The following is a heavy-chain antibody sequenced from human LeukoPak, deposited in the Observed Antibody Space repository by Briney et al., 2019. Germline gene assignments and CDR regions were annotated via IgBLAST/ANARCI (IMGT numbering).Heavy chain of an antibody. J-gene: IGHJ4*02. CDR1: GASIRSYQ. V-gene: IGHV4-4*09. Sequence: SETLSLTCTVSGASIRSYQWSWIRQPPGKGLEWIGHINTSGGTNYNPSLKSRITFSVDTSRDQFSLKLSSVTAADTAVYYCARGTDYSSSWYIWGQGTLVTVSS. D-gene: IGHD6-13*01. CDR2: INTSGGT. CDR3: ARGTDYSSSWYI.